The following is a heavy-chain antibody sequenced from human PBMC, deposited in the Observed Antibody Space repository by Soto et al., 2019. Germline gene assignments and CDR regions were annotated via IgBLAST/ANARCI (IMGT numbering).Heavy chain of an antibody. CDR3: AASGYSCYDSDFDY. D-gene: IGHD5-12*01. J-gene: IGHJ4*02. Sequence: QMPLVQSGPEVKKPGTSVKVSCKASGFTFTSSAVQWVRQARGQRLEWIGWIVVGSGNTNYAQKFQERVTITRDMSTSTAYMELSSLRSEDTAVYYCAASGYSCYDSDFDYWGQGTLVTVSS. V-gene: IGHV1-58*01. CDR2: IVVGSGNT. CDR1: GFTFTSSA.